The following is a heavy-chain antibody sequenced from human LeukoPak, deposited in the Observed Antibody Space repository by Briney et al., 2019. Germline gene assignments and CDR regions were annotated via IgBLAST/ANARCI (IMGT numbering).Heavy chain of an antibody. V-gene: IGHV1-46*01. CDR2: INPSGGST. CDR1: GYTFTSYY. J-gene: IGHJ5*02. D-gene: IGHD3-10*01. CDR3: ARDHYYGSGSYSVGSTPSNWFDP. Sequence: ASVKVSCKASGYTFTSYYMHWVRQAPGQGLEWMGIINPSGGSTSYAQKFQGRVTMTRDMSTSTVYMELSSLRSEDTAVYYCARDHYYGSGSYSVGSTPSNWFDPWGQGTLVTVSS.